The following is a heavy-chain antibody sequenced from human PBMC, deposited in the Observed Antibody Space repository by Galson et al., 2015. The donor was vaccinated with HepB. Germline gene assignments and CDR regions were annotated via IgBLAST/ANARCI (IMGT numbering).Heavy chain of an antibody. Sequence: SVKVSCKASGGTFSSYAISWVRQAPGQGLEWMGGIIPIFGIANYAQKFQGRATITADESTSTAYMELSSLRSEDTAVYYCARGPVTTRLTGHRFDYWGQGTLVTVSS. CDR3: ARGPVTTRLTGHRFDY. V-gene: IGHV1-69*13. CDR1: GGTFSSYA. D-gene: IGHD4-17*01. CDR2: IIPIFGIA. J-gene: IGHJ4*02.